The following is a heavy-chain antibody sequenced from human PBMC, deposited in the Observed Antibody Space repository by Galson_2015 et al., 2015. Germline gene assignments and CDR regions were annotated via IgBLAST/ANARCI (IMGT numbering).Heavy chain of an antibody. CDR3: TTDRTGTTRIFYGMDV. CDR2: IKSKTDGGTT. CDR1: GFTFSNAR. J-gene: IGHJ6*02. V-gene: IGHV3-15*01. D-gene: IGHD1-1*01. Sequence: SLRLSCAASGFTFSNARMSWVRQAPGKGLEWVGRIKSKTDGGTTDYAAPVKGRFTISRDDSQNTLYLQMNSLKTEDTAVYSCTTDRTGTTRIFYGMDVWGQGTTVTVSS.